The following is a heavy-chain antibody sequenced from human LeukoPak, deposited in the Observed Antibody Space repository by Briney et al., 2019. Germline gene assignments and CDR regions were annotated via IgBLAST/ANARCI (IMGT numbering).Heavy chain of an antibody. J-gene: IGHJ3*02. Sequence: PSETLSLTCTVSGGSISSYYWGWIRQPPGKGLEWIGSIYYSGSTYYNPSLKSRVTISVDTSKNQFSLKLSSVTAADTAVYYCASLYGDYFGAFDIWGQGTMVTVSS. CDR2: IYYSGST. D-gene: IGHD4-17*01. V-gene: IGHV4-39*01. CDR1: GGSISSYY. CDR3: ASLYGDYFGAFDI.